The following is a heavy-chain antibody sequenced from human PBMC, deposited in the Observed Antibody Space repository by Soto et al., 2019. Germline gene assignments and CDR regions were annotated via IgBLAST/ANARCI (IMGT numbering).Heavy chain of an antibody. Sequence: SETLSLTCTVSGAPVSSETHFWTWIRQPPGKGLEWIGYMYYSGITNSNPALKSRVTLSVDRSRNQFSLSLDSVTAADTAVYYCAREDMSGTYYFDYWGPGTQVTVSS. CDR3: AREDMSGTYYFDY. D-gene: IGHD1-26*01. CDR1: GAPVSSETHF. J-gene: IGHJ4*02. CDR2: MYYSGIT. V-gene: IGHV4-61*01.